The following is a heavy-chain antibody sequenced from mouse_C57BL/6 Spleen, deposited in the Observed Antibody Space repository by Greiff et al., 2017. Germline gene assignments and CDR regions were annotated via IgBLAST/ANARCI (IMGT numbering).Heavy chain of an antibody. Sequence: EVQLQQSGPVLVKPGASVKMSCKASGYTFTDYYMNWVKQSHGKSLEWIGVINPYNGGTSYNQKFKGKATLTVDKSSSTAYMELNSLTSEDSAVYYSSRKGYYGSYFDYWGQGTTLTVSS. CDR2: INPYNGGT. J-gene: IGHJ2*01. CDR1: GYTFTDYY. V-gene: IGHV1-19*01. CDR3: SRKGYYGSYFDY. D-gene: IGHD1-1*01.